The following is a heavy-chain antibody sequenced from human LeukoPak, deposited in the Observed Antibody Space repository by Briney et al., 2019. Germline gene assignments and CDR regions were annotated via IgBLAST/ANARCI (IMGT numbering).Heavy chain of an antibody. D-gene: IGHD3-16*01. J-gene: IGHJ4*02. Sequence: SETLSLTCSVSGGSLSNYYWSWIRQPPGKGLEWIGKIYYSGITRYSPSLKSRVTISADTSKNQFSLKLNSLTTADTAVYYCTRGAGWLIDYWGQGILVTVSS. CDR3: TRGAGWLIDY. CDR2: IYYSGIT. CDR1: GGSLSNYY. V-gene: IGHV4-59*01.